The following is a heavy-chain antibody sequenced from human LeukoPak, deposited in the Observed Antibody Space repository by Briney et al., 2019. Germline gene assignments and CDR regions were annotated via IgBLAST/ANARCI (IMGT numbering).Heavy chain of an antibody. V-gene: IGHV1-46*01. CDR3: ARVIGGNGGWFDP. J-gene: IGHJ5*02. CDR1: GSTFTSYY. D-gene: IGHD4-23*01. CDR2: INPSGGST. Sequence: ASVKVSCKASGSTFTSYYMHWVRQAPGQGLEWMGIINPSGGSTSYAQKFQGRITMTRDTSTSTVYMELSSLRSEDTAVYYCARVIGGNGGWFDPWGQGTLVTVSS.